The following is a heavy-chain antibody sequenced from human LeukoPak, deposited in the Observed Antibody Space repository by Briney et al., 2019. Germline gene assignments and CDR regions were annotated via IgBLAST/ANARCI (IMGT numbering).Heavy chain of an antibody. CDR1: GYTFTGYY. Sequence: ASVKVSCKASGYTFTGYYIHWVRQAPGQGLEWMGWINPNSGGTSYAQKFQGRVTMTSDTSISTAYMELSRLTSDDTAVYYCARLVDYVWGSYRFSDAFDIWGQGTMVTVSS. CDR2: INPNSGGT. D-gene: IGHD3-16*02. J-gene: IGHJ3*02. V-gene: IGHV1-2*02. CDR3: ARLVDYVWGSYRFSDAFDI.